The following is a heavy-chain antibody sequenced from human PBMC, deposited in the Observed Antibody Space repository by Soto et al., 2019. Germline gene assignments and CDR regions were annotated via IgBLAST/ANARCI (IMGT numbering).Heavy chain of an antibody. CDR3: ASAGYCSGGSCFIDY. Sequence: ASVKVSCKASGYTFTGYYMHWVRQATGQGLEWMGWMNPNSGNTGYAQKFQGRVTMTRNTSISTAYMELSRLRSEDTAVYYCASAGYCSGGSCFIDYWGQGTLVTV. D-gene: IGHD2-15*01. V-gene: IGHV1-8*02. J-gene: IGHJ4*02. CDR2: MNPNSGNT. CDR1: GYTFTGYY.